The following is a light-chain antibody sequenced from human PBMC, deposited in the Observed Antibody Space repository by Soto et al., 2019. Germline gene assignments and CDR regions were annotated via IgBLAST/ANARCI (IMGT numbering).Light chain of an antibody. Sequence: DLQMTQSPSSVSASVGDRVTITCRACQGISNWLAWYQQKPGKAPKLLIYAASSLQSGVPSRFSGSGSGTDFPLTLSSLQPEDFATYSCQQGNSFPVTFGQGKRLEIK. CDR2: AAS. J-gene: IGKJ5*01. V-gene: IGKV1-12*01. CDR3: QQGNSFPVT. CDR1: QGISNW.